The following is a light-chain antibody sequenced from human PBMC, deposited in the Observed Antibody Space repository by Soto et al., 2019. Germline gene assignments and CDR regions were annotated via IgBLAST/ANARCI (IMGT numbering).Light chain of an antibody. Sequence: EIVMTQSPATLSVSPGERATLSCRASQSVRGNLAWYQQKPGQAPRLLIYGASTRATGIPARFSGSGSGTELTLTISSLQSEDFAIYSCQHYNNCPFTFGQGTKLEIK. CDR3: QHYNNCPFT. J-gene: IGKJ2*01. V-gene: IGKV3-15*01. CDR1: QSVRGN. CDR2: GAS.